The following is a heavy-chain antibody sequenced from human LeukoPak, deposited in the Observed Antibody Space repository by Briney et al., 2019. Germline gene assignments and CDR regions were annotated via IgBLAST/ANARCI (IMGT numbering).Heavy chain of an antibody. J-gene: IGHJ5*02. CDR1: GFTFSSYA. V-gene: IGHV3-30*14. Sequence: PGRSLRLSCAASGFTFSSYAMHWVRQAPGKGLEWVAVISYDGSNKYYADSVKGRFTISRDNSKNTLYLQMNSLRAEDTAVYYCARAVGQLRGWFDPWGQGTLVTVSS. CDR3: ARAVGQLRGWFDP. CDR2: ISYDGSNK. D-gene: IGHD6-6*01.